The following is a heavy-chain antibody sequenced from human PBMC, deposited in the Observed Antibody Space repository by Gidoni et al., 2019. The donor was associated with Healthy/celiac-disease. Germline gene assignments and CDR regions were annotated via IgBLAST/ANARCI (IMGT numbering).Heavy chain of an antibody. CDR2: ISYDGSNK. V-gene: IGHV3-30*01. D-gene: IGHD6-13*01. CDR3: ARVIFLIAAAGTEAFDY. CDR1: GFTFSSYA. J-gene: IGHJ4*02. Sequence: QVQLVESGGGVVQPGRSLRLSCAASGFTFSSYAMHWVRQAPGKGLEWVAVISYDGSNKYYADSVKGRFTISRDNSKNTLYLQMNSLRAEDTAVYYCARVIFLIAAAGTEAFDYWGQGTLVTVSS.